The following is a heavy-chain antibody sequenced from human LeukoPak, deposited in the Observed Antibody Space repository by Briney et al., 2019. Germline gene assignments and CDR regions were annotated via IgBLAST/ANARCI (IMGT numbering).Heavy chain of an antibody. Sequence: ASVKVSCKASGYTFTSYDINWVRQATGQGLEWMGWMNPNSGNTGYAQKFQGRVTMTRNTSISTAYMELSSLRSEDTAVYYCARGVYDYTTYYYMDVWGKGTTVTVSS. D-gene: IGHD4-11*01. V-gene: IGHV1-8*01. J-gene: IGHJ6*03. CDR2: MNPNSGNT. CDR3: ARGVYDYTTYYYMDV. CDR1: GYTFTSYD.